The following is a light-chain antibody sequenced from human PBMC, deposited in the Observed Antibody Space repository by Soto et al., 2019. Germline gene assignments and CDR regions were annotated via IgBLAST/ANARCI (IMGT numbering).Light chain of an antibody. V-gene: IGKV1-6*01. Sequence: IPMTQSPSALSASVGDRATFTCRASQDIRNVLGWFQQKPGKAPKLLISAASFLQSGVPSRFSGSGSGTDFTLTISSLQPEDFATYYCLQDYNYPRTFGQRAKVDI. J-gene: IGKJ1*01. CDR3: LQDYNYPRT. CDR1: QDIRNV. CDR2: AAS.